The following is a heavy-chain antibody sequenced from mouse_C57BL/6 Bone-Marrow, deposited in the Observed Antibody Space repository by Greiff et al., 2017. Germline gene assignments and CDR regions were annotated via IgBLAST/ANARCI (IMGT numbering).Heavy chain of an antibody. Sequence: VQLQQSGAELARPGASVKLSCKASGYTFTSYGISWVKQRTGQGLEWIGEIYPRSGNTYYNEKFKGKATLTADKSSSTAYMELRSLTSEDAAVYSCARRRGFGWFAYWGQGTLVTVSA. V-gene: IGHV1-81*01. CDR3: ARRRGFGWFAY. CDR2: IYPRSGNT. J-gene: IGHJ3*01. CDR1: GYTFTSYG.